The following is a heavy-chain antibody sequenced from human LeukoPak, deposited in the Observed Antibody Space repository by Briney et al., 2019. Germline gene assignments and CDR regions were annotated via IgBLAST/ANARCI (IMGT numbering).Heavy chain of an antibody. CDR1: GGTFSSYA. Sequence: SVKVSCKASGGTFSSYAISWVRQAPGQGLGWMGRIIPILGIANYAQKFQGRVTITADKSTSTAYMELSSLRSEDTAVYYCANIGGYLFDYWGQGTLVTVSS. CDR3: ANIGGYLFDY. D-gene: IGHD3-16*02. V-gene: IGHV1-69*04. CDR2: IIPILGIA. J-gene: IGHJ4*02.